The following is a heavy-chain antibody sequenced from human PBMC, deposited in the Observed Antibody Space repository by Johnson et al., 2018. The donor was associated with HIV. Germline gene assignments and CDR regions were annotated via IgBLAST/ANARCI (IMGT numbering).Heavy chain of an antibody. D-gene: IGHD3-10*01. Sequence: VQLVESGGGLVPPGGSLRLSCVASGFTFSSDWVSWVRQAPGKGLEWVANIKQDGRENYYVDSVKGRFTISREDAKNSLYLQMNSLRAEDTAVYYRARAQGVLVWFRELLFDAFDIWGQGTMVTVSS. V-gene: IGHV3-7*05. CDR1: GFTFSSDW. CDR2: IKQDGREN. J-gene: IGHJ3*02. CDR3: ARAQGVLVWFRELLFDAFDI.